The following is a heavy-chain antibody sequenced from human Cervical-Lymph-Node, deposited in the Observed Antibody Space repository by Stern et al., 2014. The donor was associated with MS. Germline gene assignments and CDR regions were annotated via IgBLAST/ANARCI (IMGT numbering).Heavy chain of an antibody. Sequence: VQLVESGGGLEQPGRSLRLSCAASGFTFDDHAMYWVRQAPGKGLEWVSSISWNSGGIGYADSVKGRFTISRDNAKNSLYLQMNSLRVEDTALYYCAKDYGSGSSFSDYWGQGILVTVSS. CDR2: ISWNSGGI. D-gene: IGHD3-10*01. CDR3: AKDYGSGSSFSDY. CDR1: GFTFDDHA. V-gene: IGHV3-9*01. J-gene: IGHJ4*02.